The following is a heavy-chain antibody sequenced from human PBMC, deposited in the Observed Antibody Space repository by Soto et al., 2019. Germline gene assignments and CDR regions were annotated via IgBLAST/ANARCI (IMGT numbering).Heavy chain of an antibody. J-gene: IGHJ3*02. CDR2: IGGSDNAI. CDR3: AREGYGDYADPFDI. D-gene: IGHD4-17*01. CDR1: GFTFSSYE. V-gene: IGHV3-48*03. Sequence: PGGSLRLSCAASGFTFSSYEMDWVRQAPGKGLEWRSYIGGSDNAIYYANSVKGRFTISRENAKNSLYLQMTSLRADDTALYYCAREGYGDYADPFDIGCQGTMVTVSS.